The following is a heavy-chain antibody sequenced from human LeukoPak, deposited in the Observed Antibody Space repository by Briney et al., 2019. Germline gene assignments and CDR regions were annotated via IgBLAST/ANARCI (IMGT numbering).Heavy chain of an antibody. D-gene: IGHD4-17*01. V-gene: IGHV3-11*01. CDR2: ISSSGSTI. CDR3: ARISDYGDYVED. J-gene: IGHJ4*02. CDR1: GFTFSDYY. Sequence: GGSPRLSCAASGFTFSDYYMSWIRQAPGKGLEWVSYISSSGSTIYYADSVKGRFTISRDNAKNSLYLQMNSLRAEDTAVYYCARISDYGDYVEDWGQGTLVTVSS.